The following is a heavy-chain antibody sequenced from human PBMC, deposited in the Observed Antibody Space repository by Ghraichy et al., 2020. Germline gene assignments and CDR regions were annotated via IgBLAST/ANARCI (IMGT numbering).Heavy chain of an antibody. J-gene: IGHJ6*03. CDR1: GGSISSSSYY. CDR2: IYYSGST. V-gene: IGHV4-39*01. CDR3: AGRTNYGPAVYYYYYMDV. Sequence: SETLSLTCTVSGGSISSSSYYWGWIRQPPGKGLEWIGSIYYSGSTYYNPSLKSRVTISVDTSKNQFSLKLSSVTAADTAVYYCAGRTNYGPAVYYYYYMDVWGKGTTVTVSS. D-gene: IGHD1-7*01.